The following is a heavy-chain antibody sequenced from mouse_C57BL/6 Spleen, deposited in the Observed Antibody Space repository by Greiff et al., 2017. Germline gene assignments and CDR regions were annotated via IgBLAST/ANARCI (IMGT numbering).Heavy chain of an antibody. Sequence: EVKLVESGGGLVQPGGSLSLSCAASGFTFTDYYMSWVRQPPGKALEWLGFIRNKANGYTTEYSASVKGRFTISRDNSQSILYLQMNALRAEDSATYYCASSYYSTSWFAYWGQGTLVTVSA. CDR3: ASSYYSTSWFAY. V-gene: IGHV7-3*01. D-gene: IGHD2-5*01. CDR1: GFTFTDYY. J-gene: IGHJ3*01. CDR2: IRNKANGYTT.